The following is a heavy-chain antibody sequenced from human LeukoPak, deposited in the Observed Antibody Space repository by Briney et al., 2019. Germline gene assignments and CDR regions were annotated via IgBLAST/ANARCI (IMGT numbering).Heavy chain of an antibody. CDR3: ASYGDSGAFDI. J-gene: IGHJ3*02. CDR2: IYHSGST. Sequence: SETLSLTCTVSGGSISSGDYYWSWIRQPPGKGLEWIGYIYHSGSTYYNPSLKSRVTISVDRSKNQFSLKLRSVTAADTAVYYCASYGDSGAFDIWGQGTMVTVSS. CDR1: GGSISSGDYY. D-gene: IGHD2-21*02. V-gene: IGHV4-30-2*01.